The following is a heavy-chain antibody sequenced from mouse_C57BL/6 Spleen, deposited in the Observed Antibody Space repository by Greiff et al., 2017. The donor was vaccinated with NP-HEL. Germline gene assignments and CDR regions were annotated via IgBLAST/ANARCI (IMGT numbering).Heavy chain of an antibody. CDR1: GYTFTDYN. CDR2: INPNNGGT. J-gene: IGHJ4*01. V-gene: IGHV1-18*01. D-gene: IGHD1-1*01. CDR3: ARSPTDYAMDY. Sequence: EVQRVESGPELVKPGASVKIPCKASGYTFTDYNMDWVKQSHGKSLEWIGDINPNNGGTIYNQKFKGKATLTVDKSSSTAYMELRSLTSEDTAVYYCARSPTDYAMDYWGQGTSVTVSS.